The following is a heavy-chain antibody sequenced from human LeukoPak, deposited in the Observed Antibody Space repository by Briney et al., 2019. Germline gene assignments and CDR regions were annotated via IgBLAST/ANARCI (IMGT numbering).Heavy chain of an antibody. D-gene: IGHD5-12*01. V-gene: IGHV3-21*01. Sequence: PGGSLRLSCAASGFTFSSYSMNWVRQAPGKGLEWVSSISSSSSYIYYADSVKGRFTISRDNAKNSLYLQMNSLRAEDTAVYYCARDVGWWLNPTGSFDYWGQGTLVAVSS. CDR3: ARDVGWWLNPTGSFDY. J-gene: IGHJ4*02. CDR2: ISSSSSYI. CDR1: GFTFSSYS.